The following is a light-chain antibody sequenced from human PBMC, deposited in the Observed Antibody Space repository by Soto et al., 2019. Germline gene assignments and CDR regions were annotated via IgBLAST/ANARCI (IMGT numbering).Light chain of an antibody. V-gene: IGLV1-51*01. J-gene: IGLJ2*01. CDR1: SSNIGSNY. Sequence: QSVLTQPPSVSAAPGQQVTISCSGSSSNIGSNYVSWYQQLPGTAPKLLIYDNDKRPSGIPDRFSGSKSGTSATLGVTGLQTGDEADYYCATWDSSLSAGVFGGGTKLTVL. CDR2: DND. CDR3: ATWDSSLSAGV.